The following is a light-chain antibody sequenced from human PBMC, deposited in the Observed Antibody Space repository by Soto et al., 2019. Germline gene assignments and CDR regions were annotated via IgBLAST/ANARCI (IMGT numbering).Light chain of an antibody. J-gene: IGLJ1*01. CDR3: SSYTNINTSACV. Sequence: QSALTQPASVSGSPGQSITISCTGTSGDIGSYNRVSWYQQHPGKAPKLIIYEVTDRPSGVSNRFSGSNSGNTASLTISGLQDEDEAEYYCSSYTNINTSACVFGTGTKLTVL. CDR2: EVT. V-gene: IGLV2-14*01. CDR1: SGDIGSYNR.